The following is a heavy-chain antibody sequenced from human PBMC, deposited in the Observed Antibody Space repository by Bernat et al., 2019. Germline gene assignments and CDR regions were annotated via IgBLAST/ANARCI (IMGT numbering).Heavy chain of an antibody. D-gene: IGHD3-16*01. CDR2: ISYDGINK. Sequence: LVESGGGVVQPGRSLRLSCAASGFTFSSYGMHWVRQAPGKGLEWVAVISYDGINKYYADSVKGRFTISRDNSKNTVYLQMNSLRVEDTALYYCARDRRGTDSGGLDVWGQGTTAIVSS. CDR1: GFTFSSYG. V-gene: IGHV3-30*03. CDR3: ARDRRGTDSGGLDV. J-gene: IGHJ6*02.